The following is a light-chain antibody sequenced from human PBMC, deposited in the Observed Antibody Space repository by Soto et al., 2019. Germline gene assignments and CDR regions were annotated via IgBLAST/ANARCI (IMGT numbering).Light chain of an antibody. J-gene: IGKJ1*01. Sequence: EIVLTQSPAALSLSPGERATLSCRASQSVSSYLAWYQQKPGQAPRLLIYSASIGATGTPARFSGSGSGSDFTLPISRLQSEDFAVYYCQQRSNWPQPFGQGTKVDIK. CDR3: QQRSNWPQP. V-gene: IGKV3-11*01. CDR2: SAS. CDR1: QSVSSY.